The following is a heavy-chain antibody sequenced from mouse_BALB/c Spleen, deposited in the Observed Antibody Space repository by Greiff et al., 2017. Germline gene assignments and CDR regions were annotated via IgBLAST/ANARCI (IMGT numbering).Heavy chain of an antibody. J-gene: IGHJ4*01. V-gene: IGHV1S34*01. Sequence: LVKTGASVKISCKASGYSFTGYYMHWVKQSHGKSLEWIGYISCYNGATSYNQKFKGKATFTVDTSSSTAYMQLSSLTSVDSAVYFCARSGITTVVDAMDYWGQGTSVTVSS. D-gene: IGHD1-1*01. CDR3: ARSGITTVVDAMDY. CDR1: GYSFTGYY. CDR2: ISCYNGAT.